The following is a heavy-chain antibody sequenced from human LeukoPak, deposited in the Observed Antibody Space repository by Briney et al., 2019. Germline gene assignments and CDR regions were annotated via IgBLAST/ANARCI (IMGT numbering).Heavy chain of an antibody. D-gene: IGHD6-6*01. CDR1: GFTFSSYW. Sequence: GGSLRLSCAASGFTFSSYWMHWVRQAPGKGLVWVSSISSSSSTIYYADSVKGRFTISRDNAKNSLYLQMNSLRDEDTAVYYCARDRRYSSSSGFSFGDYYYYGMDVWGQGTTVTVSS. CDR3: ARDRRYSSSSGFSFGDYYYYGMDV. CDR2: ISSSSSTI. J-gene: IGHJ6*02. V-gene: IGHV3-48*02.